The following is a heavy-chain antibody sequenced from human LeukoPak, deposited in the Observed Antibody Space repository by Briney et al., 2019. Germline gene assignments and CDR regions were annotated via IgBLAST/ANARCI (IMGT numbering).Heavy chain of an antibody. V-gene: IGHV3-33*06. D-gene: IGHD2-2*01. CDR3: AKDHAHCSSTSCSWYYYYYYMDV. J-gene: IGHJ6*03. CDR1: GFTFSSYG. CDR2: IWYDGSNK. Sequence: GGSQRLSCAASGFTFSSYGMHWVRQAPGKGLEWVAVIWYDGSNKYYADSVKGRFTISRDNSKNTLYLQMNSLRAEDTAVYYCAKDHAHCSSTSCSWYYYYYYMDVWGKGTTVTVSS.